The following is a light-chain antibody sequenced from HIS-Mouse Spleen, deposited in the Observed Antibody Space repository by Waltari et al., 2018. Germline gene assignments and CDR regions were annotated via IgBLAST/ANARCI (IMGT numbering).Light chain of an antibody. J-gene: IGLJ3*02. CDR2: EVS. V-gene: IGLV2-14*01. Sequence: QSALTQPASVSGSPGQSNTISCTGTSRDVGGYNYVSWYQQHPGKAPKLMIYEVSNRPSGVSNRFSGSKSGNTASLTISGLQAEDEADYYCSSYTSSSTLVFGGGTKLTVL. CDR3: SSYTSSSTLV. CDR1: SRDVGGYNY.